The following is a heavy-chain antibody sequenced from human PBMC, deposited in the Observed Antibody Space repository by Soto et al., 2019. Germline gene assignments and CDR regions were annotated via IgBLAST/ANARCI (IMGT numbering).Heavy chain of an antibody. CDR3: ARWGTTGGLDV. CDR1: GFTFRSYV. Sequence: QVQLVESGGGVVQPGTSLRVSCVGSGFTFRSYVIHWVRQAPGKGLEWVALTSYDGSDKYYGDSVRGRFTISRDNSRNTVDLQMDSLRLEDTALYYCARWGTTGGLDVWGQGXLVSVSS. J-gene: IGHJ1*01. D-gene: IGHD3-16*01. CDR2: TSYDGSDK. V-gene: IGHV3-30*19.